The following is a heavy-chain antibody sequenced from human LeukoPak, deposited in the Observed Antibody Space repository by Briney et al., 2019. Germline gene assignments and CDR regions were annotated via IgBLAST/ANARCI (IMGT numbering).Heavy chain of an antibody. CDR2: ISSATSTI. CDR3: ARHPEPGYCSSTSCHESYFDY. CDR1: GFTFSSTG. J-gene: IGHJ4*02. V-gene: IGHV3-48*01. D-gene: IGHD2-2*01. Sequence: GGSLRLSCAASGFTFSSTGMNWVRQAPGKGLEWVSYISSATSTIYYADSVKGRFTISRDNSKNTLYLQMNSLRAEDTAVYYCARHPEPGYCSSTSCHESYFDYWGQGTLVTVSS.